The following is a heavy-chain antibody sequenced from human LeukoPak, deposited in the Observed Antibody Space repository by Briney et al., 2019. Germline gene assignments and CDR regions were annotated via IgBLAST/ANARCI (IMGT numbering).Heavy chain of an antibody. D-gene: IGHD4-17*01. J-gene: IGHJ4*02. CDR3: AKREKGTTGRFFDY. Sequence: GSLRLSCAASGFTFTNYAMTWVRQAPGKGLEWVSGISEGVGNTYYADSVKGRFTISRDHSKNTLYLQMNSLRAEDTALYYCAKREKGTTGRFFDYWGQGALVTVSS. CDR2: ISEGVGNT. V-gene: IGHV3-23*01. CDR1: GFTFTNYA.